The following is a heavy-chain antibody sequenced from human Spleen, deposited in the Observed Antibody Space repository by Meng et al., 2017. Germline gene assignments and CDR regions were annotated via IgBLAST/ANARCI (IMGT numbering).Heavy chain of an antibody. CDR3: ERSPSSSRYKRWDFDY. J-gene: IGHJ4*02. CDR1: GGSFSGYY. Sequence: SETLSLTCAVYGGSFSGYYWSWIRQPPGKGLKWIGEINHSGSTNYNPSLKSRVTITVDTSKNQYSLKLSSVTATDTAVDYCERSPSSSRYKRWDFDYWGQRTLVTVSS. D-gene: IGHD6-13*01. CDR2: INHSGST. V-gene: IGHV4-34*01.